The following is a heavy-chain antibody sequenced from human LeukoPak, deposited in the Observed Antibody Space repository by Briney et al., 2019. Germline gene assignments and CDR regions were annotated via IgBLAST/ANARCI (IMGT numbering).Heavy chain of an antibody. CDR1: GYTFTGYY. Sequence: ASVKVSCKASGYTFTGYYMHWVRQAPGQGLEWMGWINPNSGGTNYAQKFQGWVTMIRDTSISTAYMELSRLRSDDTAVYYCAREPYDGSGYHFDDWGQGTLVTVSS. CDR2: INPNSGGT. J-gene: IGHJ4*02. D-gene: IGHD3-22*01. CDR3: AREPYDGSGYHFDD. V-gene: IGHV1-2*04.